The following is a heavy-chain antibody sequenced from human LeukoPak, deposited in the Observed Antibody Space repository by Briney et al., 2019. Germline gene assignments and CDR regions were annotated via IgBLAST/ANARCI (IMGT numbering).Heavy chain of an antibody. J-gene: IGHJ4*02. Sequence: GGSLRLSCAASGFTFSSYGMSWVRQAPGKGLEWVSAISGSGGSTYYADSVKGRFTISRDNSKNTLYLQMNSLRAEDTAVYYCAKDYLYYYDSSGYLDYWGQGTLVTVSS. CDR2: ISGSGGST. V-gene: IGHV3-23*01. CDR3: AKDYLYYYDSSGYLDY. D-gene: IGHD3-22*01. CDR1: GFTFSSYG.